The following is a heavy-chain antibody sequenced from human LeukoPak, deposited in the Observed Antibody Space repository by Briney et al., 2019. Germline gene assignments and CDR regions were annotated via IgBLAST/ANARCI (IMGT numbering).Heavy chain of an antibody. CDR1: GGTFSSYA. V-gene: IGHV1-69*01. J-gene: IGHJ4*02. CDR3: ARDRGSYGSGSYPLDY. Sequence: SVKVSCKASGGTFSSYAISWVRQATGQGLEWMGGIIPIFGTANYAQKFQGRVTITADESTSTAYMELSSLRSEDTAVYYCARDRGSYGSGSYPLDYWGQGTLVTVSS. D-gene: IGHD3-10*01. CDR2: IIPIFGTA.